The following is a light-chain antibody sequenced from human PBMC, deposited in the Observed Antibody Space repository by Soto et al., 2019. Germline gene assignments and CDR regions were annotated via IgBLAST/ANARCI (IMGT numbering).Light chain of an antibody. V-gene: IGKV3-15*01. CDR1: QSVSSK. J-gene: IGKJ2*01. Sequence: EIVMTQSPATVSVSPGERATLSCRASQSVSSKLAWYQQKPGQPPRLLIFDASARAKGVPARFSGSGFGTEFILTISSLQSEEFAVYYCQQYNDWPPDTFGQGTKREMK. CDR2: DAS. CDR3: QQYNDWPPDT.